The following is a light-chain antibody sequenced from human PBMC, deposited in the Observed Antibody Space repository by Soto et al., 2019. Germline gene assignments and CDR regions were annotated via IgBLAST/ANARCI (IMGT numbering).Light chain of an antibody. CDR1: EDITND. J-gene: IGKJ5*01. CDR2: DAS. V-gene: IGKV1-33*01. CDR3: QQYDNLPIT. Sequence: DTQMTQSPSSVSSSVGDRVTITCQASEDITNDLNWYQQRPGKAPKVLIYDASTLETGVPSRFSGSGYGTHFTLTISSLHPEDFAVYYCQQYDNLPITFGQGTRLEIK.